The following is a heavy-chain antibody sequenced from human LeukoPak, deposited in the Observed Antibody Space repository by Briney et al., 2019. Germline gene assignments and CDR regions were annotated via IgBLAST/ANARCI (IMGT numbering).Heavy chain of an antibody. D-gene: IGHD3-3*01. J-gene: IGHJ4*02. CDR3: ARDLFPNTYYDFWSGYYYFDY. Sequence: ALVKACCKAAGYTFTSSGIIWVRQAAGHGLEGRGWISAYNGNTNYAQTLTGRVTMTTDTSTSTAYMGLRSLRSDVTAVYYCARDLFPNTYYDFWSGYYYFDYWGQGTLVTVSS. CDR2: ISAYNGNT. CDR1: GYTFTSSG. V-gene: IGHV1-18*01.